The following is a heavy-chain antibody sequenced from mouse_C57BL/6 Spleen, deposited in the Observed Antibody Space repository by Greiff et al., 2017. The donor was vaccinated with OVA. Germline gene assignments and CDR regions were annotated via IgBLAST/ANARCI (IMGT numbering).Heavy chain of an antibody. D-gene: IGHD1-1*02. CDR1: GYTFTSYW. V-gene: IGHV1-64*01. Sequence: QVQLQQPGAELVKPGASVKLSCKASGYTFTSYWMHWVKQRPGQGLEWIGMIHPNSGSTNYNEKFKSKATLTLDKSSSTAYMQLSSLTSEDSAVYYCARDGGLLPFAYWGQGTLSLSLQ. CDR3: ARDGGLLPFAY. CDR2: IHPNSGST. J-gene: IGHJ3*01.